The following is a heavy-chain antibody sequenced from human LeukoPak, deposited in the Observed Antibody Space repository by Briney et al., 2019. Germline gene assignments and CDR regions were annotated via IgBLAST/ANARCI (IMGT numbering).Heavy chain of an antibody. CDR1: GFTFSDYY. J-gene: IGHJ4*02. CDR3: AKDVPAAYFDY. Sequence: GGSLRLSCAASGFTFSDYYMSWIRQAPGKGLEWVAFIRSDGSIKDYADSVKGRFTISRDNSKNTLYLQMNSLRAEDTAVYYCAKDVPAAYFDYWGQGTLVTVSS. V-gene: IGHV3-30*02. D-gene: IGHD2-2*01. CDR2: IRSDGSIK.